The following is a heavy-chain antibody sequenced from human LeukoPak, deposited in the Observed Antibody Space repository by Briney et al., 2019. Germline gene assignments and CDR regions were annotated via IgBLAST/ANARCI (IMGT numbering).Heavy chain of an antibody. J-gene: IGHJ4*02. CDR1: GGSFSGYY. CDR2: INHSGST. CDR3: ARVTSPLLYYFDY. V-gene: IGHV4-34*01. Sequence: SETLSLTCAVYGGSFSGYYWSWIRQPPGKGLEWIGKINHSGSTNYNPSLKSRVTISVDTSKNQFSLKLSSVTAADTAVYYCARVTSPLLYYFDYWGQGTLVTVSS. D-gene: IGHD1-26*01.